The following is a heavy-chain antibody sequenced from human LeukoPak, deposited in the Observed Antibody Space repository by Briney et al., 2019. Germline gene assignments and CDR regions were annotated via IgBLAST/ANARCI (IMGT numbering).Heavy chain of an antibody. CDR2: MNPNSGNT. Sequence: GASVKVSCKASGYTFTSYDINWVRQATGQGLERMGWMNPNSGNTGYAQKFQGRVTMTRNTSISTAYMELSSLRSEDTAVYYCAIPPTQLDIGYYYYYGMDVWGQGTTVTVSS. CDR1: GYTFTSYD. D-gene: IGHD6-13*01. J-gene: IGHJ6*02. CDR3: AIPPTQLDIGYYYYYGMDV. V-gene: IGHV1-8*01.